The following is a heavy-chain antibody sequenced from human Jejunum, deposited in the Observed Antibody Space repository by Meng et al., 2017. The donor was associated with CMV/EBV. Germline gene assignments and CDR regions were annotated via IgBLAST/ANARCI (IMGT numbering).Heavy chain of an antibody. CDR2: ITGSGAMT. D-gene: IGHD7-27*01. CDR3: AKDRICFGATCYTGGKLDT. Sequence: ISHAMSWVSQTPGKGLECIATITGSGAMTYYADSVKGRFTISRDNTQNTLYLQMDSLSAEDTAIYYCAKDRICFGATCYTGGKLDTWGQGSLVTVSS. J-gene: IGHJ5*02. V-gene: IGHV3-23*01. CDR1: ISHA.